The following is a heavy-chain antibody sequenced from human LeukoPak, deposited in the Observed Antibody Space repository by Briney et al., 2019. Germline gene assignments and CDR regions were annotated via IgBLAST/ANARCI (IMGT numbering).Heavy chain of an antibody. CDR3: ARNSMVRGRFCWVDV. CDR2: ISGSGGST. J-gene: IGHJ6*02. CDR1: GFTVSNNY. V-gene: IGHV3-23*01. D-gene: IGHD3-10*01. Sequence: GGSLRLSCAASGFTVSNNYMSWVRQAPGKGLEWVSAISGSGGSTYYADSVKGRFTISRDNSKNTLYLQMNSLRAEDTAVYYCARNSMVRGRFCWVDVWGQGTTVTVSS.